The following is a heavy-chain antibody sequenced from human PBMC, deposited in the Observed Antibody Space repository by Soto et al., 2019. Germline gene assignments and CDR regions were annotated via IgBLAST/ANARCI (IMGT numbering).Heavy chain of an antibody. V-gene: IGHV3-23*01. CDR3: ARDLADYSSSLFDY. CDR1: GFTFSSYA. D-gene: IGHD6-6*01. CDR2: ISDSGGST. J-gene: IGHJ4*02. Sequence: EVQLLESGGGLVQPGGSLRLSCAASGFTFSSYAMSWVRQAPGKGLEWVSVISDSGGSTYYADSVKGRFTISRDNSKNTLYLQMYSLRAEDTAVYYCARDLADYSSSLFDYWGQGTLVTVSS.